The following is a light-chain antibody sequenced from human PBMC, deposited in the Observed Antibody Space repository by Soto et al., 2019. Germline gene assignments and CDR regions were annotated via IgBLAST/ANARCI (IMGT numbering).Light chain of an antibody. V-gene: IGKV3-20*01. CDR1: QSVTNSF. CDR2: GAS. Sequence: EIVLAQSPGTLSLSPGERATLSCRASQSVTNSFLAWYQQKPGQAPRLLIYGASRRATGIPDRLTGSGSGTDFTLTISRLEPEDFAVYYCQQYGSSPWAFGQGTKVEI. J-gene: IGKJ1*01. CDR3: QQYGSSPWA.